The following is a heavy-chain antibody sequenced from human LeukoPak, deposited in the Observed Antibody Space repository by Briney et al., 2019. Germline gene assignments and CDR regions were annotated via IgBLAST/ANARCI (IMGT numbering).Heavy chain of an antibody. Sequence: GGSLRLSCAASGFTFSIYSMNWVRQAPGKGLEWVASINQDRGEIHYVDSVRGRFTISRDNAKNSLSLQMSSLTAEDTAVYYCVRLYDDYTNGHFDSWGQGTLVTVSS. J-gene: IGHJ4*02. D-gene: IGHD4-11*01. V-gene: IGHV3-7*01. CDR2: INQDRGEI. CDR1: GFTFSIYS. CDR3: VRLYDDYTNGHFDS.